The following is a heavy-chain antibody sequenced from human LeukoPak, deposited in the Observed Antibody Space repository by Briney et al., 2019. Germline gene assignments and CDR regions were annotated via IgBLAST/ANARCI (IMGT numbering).Heavy chain of an antibody. Sequence: PSETLSLTCAVYGGSFSGYYWSWIRQPPGKGLERIGEINHSGSTNYNPSLKSRVTISVDTSKNQFSLKLSSVTAADTAVYYCARVSGDYYDSSGYYLFDYWGQGTLVTVSS. J-gene: IGHJ4*02. V-gene: IGHV4-34*01. D-gene: IGHD3-22*01. CDR1: GGSFSGYY. CDR2: INHSGST. CDR3: ARVSGDYYDSSGYYLFDY.